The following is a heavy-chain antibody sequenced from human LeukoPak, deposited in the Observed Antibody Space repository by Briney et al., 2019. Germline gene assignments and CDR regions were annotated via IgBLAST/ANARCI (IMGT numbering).Heavy chain of an antibody. CDR3: AKSGQQLIYYYYMHV. CDR2: ISGSGGST. V-gene: IGHV3-23*01. CDR1: RFTFRSYA. Sequence: GGGLRLSRAASRFTFRSYAMRWVRPAPGRGGECVSAISGSGGSTYYADSVKSRFTISRDNYKNTLYLQMNSLRADDTAVYYCAKSGQQLIYYYYMHVWGKGTTVTVSS. D-gene: IGHD6-13*01. J-gene: IGHJ6*03.